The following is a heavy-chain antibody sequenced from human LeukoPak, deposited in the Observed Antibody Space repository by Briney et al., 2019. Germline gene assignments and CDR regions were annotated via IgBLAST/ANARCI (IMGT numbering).Heavy chain of an antibody. CDR1: GGSFSGYY. V-gene: IGHV4-34*01. CDR2: INHSGST. CDR3: ARRSSLGLRYFDWPAGQRNWFGP. Sequence: SETLSLTCAVYGGSFSGYYWSWIRQPPGKGLEWIGEINHSGSTTYNPSLKSRVTISVDTSKNQFSLKLSSVTAADTAVYYCARRSSLGLRYFDWPAGQRNWFGPWGQGTLVTVSS. D-gene: IGHD3-9*01. J-gene: IGHJ5*02.